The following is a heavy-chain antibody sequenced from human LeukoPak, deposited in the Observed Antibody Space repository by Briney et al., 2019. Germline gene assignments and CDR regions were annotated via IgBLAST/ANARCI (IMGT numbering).Heavy chain of an antibody. J-gene: IGHJ6*02. CDR2: ISSSGNTI. V-gene: IGHV3-48*01. CDR1: GFTFSSYS. CDR3: ARDMITFGGVIGYFGMDV. Sequence: GGSLRLSCAASGFTFSSYSMNWVRQAPGKGLEWLSYISSSGNTIYYADSVKGRFTISRDNAKNSLYLQMNSLRAEDTAVYYCARDMITFGGVIGYFGMDVWGQGTTVTVSS. D-gene: IGHD3-16*02.